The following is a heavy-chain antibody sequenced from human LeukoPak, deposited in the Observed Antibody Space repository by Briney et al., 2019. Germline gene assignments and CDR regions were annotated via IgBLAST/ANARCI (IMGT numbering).Heavy chain of an antibody. Sequence: GGSLRLSCAASGFTFSQYPMHWVRQAPGKGLEWVAVISYDGTNNYRADSVKGRFTISRDKANNTLYLQMNSLRPEDTAVYFCASLMVRGIRDFDHWGQGTLVTVSS. J-gene: IGHJ4*02. D-gene: IGHD3-10*01. CDR1: GFTFSQYP. CDR2: ISYDGTNN. V-gene: IGHV3-30*04. CDR3: ASLMVRGIRDFDH.